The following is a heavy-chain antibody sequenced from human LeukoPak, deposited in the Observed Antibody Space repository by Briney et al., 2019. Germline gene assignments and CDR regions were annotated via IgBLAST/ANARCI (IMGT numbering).Heavy chain of an antibody. CDR3: ARGQLEIDNSGTFDY. V-gene: IGHV1-2*02. D-gene: IGHD6-19*01. CDR2: INPNSGGT. J-gene: IGHJ4*02. Sequence: GASVKVSCKASGYTFTGYYLHWVRQAPGQGLEWMGWINPNSGGTNYAQKFQGRVTMTRDTPISTAYMELSRLKSDDTAVYYCARGQLEIDNSGTFDYWGQGTLVTVSP. CDR1: GYTFTGYY.